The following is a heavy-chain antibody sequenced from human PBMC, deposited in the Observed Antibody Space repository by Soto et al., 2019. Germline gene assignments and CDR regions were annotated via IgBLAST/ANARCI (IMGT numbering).Heavy chain of an antibody. J-gene: IGHJ4*02. CDR1: GFTFSNAW. CDR3: AKAGKYSSSSDLDY. Sequence: GGSVRLSCAASGFTFSNAWMSWVRQAPGKGLEWVGRIKSKTDGGTTDYAAPVKGRFTISRDGSKNTLYLQMNSLRAEDTAVYYCAKAGKYSSSSDLDYWGQGTLVTVSS. V-gene: IGHV3-15*01. CDR2: IKSKTDGGTT. D-gene: IGHD6-13*01.